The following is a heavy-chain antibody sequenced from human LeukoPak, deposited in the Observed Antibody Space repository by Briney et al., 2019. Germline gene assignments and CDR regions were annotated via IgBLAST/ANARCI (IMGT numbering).Heavy chain of an antibody. CDR1: GGSISTNY. CDR3: ARAYSGTLPAKD. J-gene: IGHJ4*02. Sequence: SETLSLTCNVSGGSISTNYWTWIRQPPWKGLEWIGYIYYSGNTNYNPSLKSRVTISVDKSRNQFSLKLTSVTAADTAVYYCARAYSGTLPAKDWGQGTLVTVSS. CDR2: IYYSGNT. V-gene: IGHV4-59*01. D-gene: IGHD1-26*01.